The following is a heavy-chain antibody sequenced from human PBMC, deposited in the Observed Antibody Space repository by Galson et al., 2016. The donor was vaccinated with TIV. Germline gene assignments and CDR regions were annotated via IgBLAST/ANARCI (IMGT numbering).Heavy chain of an antibody. D-gene: IGHD2-21*01. CDR1: GFMFGDYQ. CDR3: ARDPLYCGGDCYSDY. Sequence: LRLSCAASGFMFGDYQMAWVRPAPGKGLEWVSYITNRATTKAYADSVKGRFTISRDNAENSLYLQMNSLRAEDTALYYCARDPLYCGGDCYSDYWGQGTLVTVSS. J-gene: IGHJ4*02. V-gene: IGHV3-11*01. CDR2: ITNRATTK.